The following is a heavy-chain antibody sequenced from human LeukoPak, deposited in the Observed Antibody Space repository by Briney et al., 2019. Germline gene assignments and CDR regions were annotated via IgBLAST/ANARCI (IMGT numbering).Heavy chain of an antibody. V-gene: IGHV4-4*07. Sequence: PSETLSLTCTVSGGSISSYYWSWIRQPAGKGLEWIGRIYTSGSTNYNPSLKSRVTMSVDTSKNQFSLKLSSVTAADTAVYYCAREVSDSSGYYHLGPHLNWDQGTLVTVSS. CDR2: IYTSGST. J-gene: IGHJ4*02. D-gene: IGHD3-22*01. CDR1: GGSISSYY. CDR3: AREVSDSSGYYHLGPHLN.